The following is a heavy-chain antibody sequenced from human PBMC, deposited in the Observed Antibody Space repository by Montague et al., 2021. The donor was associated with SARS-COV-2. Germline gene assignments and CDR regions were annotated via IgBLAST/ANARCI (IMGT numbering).Heavy chain of an antibody. CDR2: INHHEST. D-gene: IGHD3-22*01. CDR1: GESFTGYY. J-gene: IGHJ4*02. CDR3: ARGHQETTMIVVGRVGERYYFDY. Sequence: SETLSLTCAVSGESFTGYYWTWIRQPPGKGLEWIGDINHHESTNYNPSLKSRVTISVDTSKNQFSLRLSSVTAADTAVYSCARGHQETTMIVVGRVGERYYFDYWGQGTLVTVFS. V-gene: IGHV4-34*01.